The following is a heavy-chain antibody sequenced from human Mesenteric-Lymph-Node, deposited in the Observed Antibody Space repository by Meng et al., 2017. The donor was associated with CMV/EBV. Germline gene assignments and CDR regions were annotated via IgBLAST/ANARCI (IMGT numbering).Heavy chain of an antibody. Sequence: GGSLRLSCAASGFTFSSYAMSWVRQAPGKGLEWVSLVHVAGDTYYTDSVKGRFTISKDNSKNVLYLQMNSLRIEDTAVYYCARVEFEAGLWRRVNWGQGTLVTVSS. D-gene: IGHD3-16*01. CDR3: ARVEFEAGLWRRVN. V-gene: IGHV3-66*02. CDR1: GFTFSSYA. CDR2: VHVAGDT. J-gene: IGHJ4*02.